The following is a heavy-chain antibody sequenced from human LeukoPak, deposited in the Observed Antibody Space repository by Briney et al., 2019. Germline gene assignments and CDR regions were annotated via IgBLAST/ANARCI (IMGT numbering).Heavy chain of an antibody. J-gene: IGHJ5*02. Sequence: GGSLRLSCAASGFTFSSNWMHWVRQVPGKGLVWVSRINTDGSGASYADSVKGRFTISRGNAKNTLYLQMNSLRAEDTAVYYCARHGYTYGFDTWGQGTLVTVSS. V-gene: IGHV3-74*01. CDR1: GFTFSSNW. CDR2: INTDGSGA. D-gene: IGHD5-18*01. CDR3: ARHGYTYGFDT.